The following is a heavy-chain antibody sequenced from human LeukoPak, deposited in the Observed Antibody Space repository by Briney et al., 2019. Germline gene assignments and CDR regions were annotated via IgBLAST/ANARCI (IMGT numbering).Heavy chain of an antibody. D-gene: IGHD1-26*01. CDR1: GFTFSSYS. CDR3: ARVSAGAKGGFDY. V-gene: IGHV3-48*04. J-gene: IGHJ4*02. Sequence: TGGSLRLSCAASGFTFSSYSMNWVRQAPGKGLEWVSYISSSSSTIYYADSVKGRFTISRDNAKNSLYLQMNSLRAEDTAVYYCARVSAGAKGGFDYWGQGTLVTVSS. CDR2: ISSSSSTI.